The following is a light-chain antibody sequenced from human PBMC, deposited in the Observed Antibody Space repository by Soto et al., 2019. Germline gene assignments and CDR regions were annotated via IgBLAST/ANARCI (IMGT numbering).Light chain of an antibody. CDR2: WAS. J-gene: IGKJ2*01. Sequence: VGITHSPTSLAGHRGERTTIRGKSGKILLWGPSTKNYLPWYQQKPGQPPKLLISWASTRESGVLDRFSGSGSETYFTLTISRLQAEDVAVYYCQQYHRIPETFGQGTRLVIK. CDR1: KILLWGPSTKNY. CDR3: QQYHRIPET. V-gene: IGKV4-1*01.